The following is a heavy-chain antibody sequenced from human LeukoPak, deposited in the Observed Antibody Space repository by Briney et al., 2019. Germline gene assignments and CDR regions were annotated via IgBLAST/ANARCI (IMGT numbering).Heavy chain of an antibody. V-gene: IGHV3-74*01. CDR3: ASREGTWGAGFAIDI. D-gene: IGHD7-27*01. CDR1: GFSFSRYW. Sequence: GGSLRLSCAASGFSFSRYWMYWVRQAPGKGLVWISHINSDGGSTRYADSVKGRFTISRDNAKNTVYLQMNSLRAEDTAVYYCASREGTWGAGFAIDIWGQGTMVTVSS. J-gene: IGHJ3*02. CDR2: INSDGGST.